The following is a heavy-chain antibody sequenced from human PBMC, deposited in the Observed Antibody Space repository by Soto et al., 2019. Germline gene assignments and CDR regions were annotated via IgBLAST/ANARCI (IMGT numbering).Heavy chain of an antibody. CDR1: GLALSNAW. CDR2: IKSKDHGGTT. Sequence: EVQLVESGGGLVKPGGSLRLSCEASGLALSNAWINWVRQAPGKGLEWVGRIKSKDHGGTTDFAAPVRGRFAISRDDSRKLVYMQMNSLNTEDTAVYYCTTDAYTPMVVVRFDYWGLGTLVTVSS. D-gene: IGHD2-21*01. V-gene: IGHV3-15*07. J-gene: IGHJ4*01. CDR3: TTDAYTPMVVVRFDY.